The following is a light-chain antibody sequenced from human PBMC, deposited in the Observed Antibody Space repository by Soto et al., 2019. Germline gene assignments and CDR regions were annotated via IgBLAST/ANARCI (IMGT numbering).Light chain of an antibody. CDR2: EVS. V-gene: IGLV2-14*01. CDR3: TSYTSSSTYV. CDR1: SSDVGGYNY. J-gene: IGLJ1*01. Sequence: QSVLTQPASVSGSPGQSITISCTGTSSDVGGYNYVSWYQQHPGKAPKLMIYEVSNRPSGVSNRFSGSKSGTAASLTISGLQDEDEADYYCTSYTSSSTYVFGTGTKVTVL.